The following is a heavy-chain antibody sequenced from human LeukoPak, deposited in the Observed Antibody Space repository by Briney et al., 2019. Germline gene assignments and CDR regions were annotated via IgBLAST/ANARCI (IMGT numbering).Heavy chain of an antibody. Sequence: ASVKVSCEASGYTFTSHGISWVRQAPGQGLEWMGWISAYNGDTNYAQRFQGRVTMTTDTSTSTAYMELRSLRSDDTAVYYCAREGGYYYDSSGYYFVDYWGQGTLVTVSS. CDR2: ISAYNGDT. V-gene: IGHV1-18*01. CDR3: AREGGYYYDSSGYYFVDY. J-gene: IGHJ4*02. CDR1: GYTFTSHG. D-gene: IGHD3-22*01.